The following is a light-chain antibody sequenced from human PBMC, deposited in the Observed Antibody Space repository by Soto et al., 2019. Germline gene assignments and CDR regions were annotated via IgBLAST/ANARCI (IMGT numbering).Light chain of an antibody. J-gene: IGKJ5*01. V-gene: IGKV3-20*01. Sequence: DIVLTQSPDTLSLSPGDRATLSCRASQSLTNSYIAWYQQKPGQAPKVLIYRASIRATGIPDRFTGSGSGTDFTLTISSLQSGDFAVYYCQQYNNWPPITFGQGTQLEIK. CDR3: QQYNNWPPIT. CDR2: RAS. CDR1: QSLTNSY.